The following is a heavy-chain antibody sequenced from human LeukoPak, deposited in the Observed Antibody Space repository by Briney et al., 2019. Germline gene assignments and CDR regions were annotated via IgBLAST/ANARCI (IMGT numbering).Heavy chain of an antibody. CDR2: IYHSGST. CDR1: GGSTTSYY. J-gene: IGHJ4*02. V-gene: IGHV4-4*07. D-gene: IGHD6-19*01. Sequence: SETLSLTCTVSGGSTTSYYWSWIRQPAGKGLEWIGSIYHSGSTYYNPSLKSRVTISVDTSKNQFSLKLSSVTAADTAVYYCARSRGSIAVAADFDYWGQGTLVTVSS. CDR3: ARSRGSIAVAADFDY.